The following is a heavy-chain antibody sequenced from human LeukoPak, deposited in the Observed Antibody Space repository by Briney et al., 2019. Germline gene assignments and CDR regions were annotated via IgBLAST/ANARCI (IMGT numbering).Heavy chain of an antibody. CDR2: INHSGST. Sequence: SETLSLTCAVYGGSFSGYYWSWIRQPPGKGLEWIGEINHSGSTNYNPSLMSRVTISVDTSKNQFSLKLSSVTAADTAVYYYARGSSFRSSISIVVVPAANNWFDPWGQGTLVTVSS. CDR1: GGSFSGYY. J-gene: IGHJ5*02. V-gene: IGHV4-34*01. CDR3: ARGSSFRSSISIVVVPAANNWFDP. D-gene: IGHD2-2*01.